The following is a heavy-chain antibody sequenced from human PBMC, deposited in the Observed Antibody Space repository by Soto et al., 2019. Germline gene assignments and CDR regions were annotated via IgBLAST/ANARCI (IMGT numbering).Heavy chain of an antibody. Sequence: SVKVSCKASGGTFSSYAISWVRQAPGQGLEWMGGIIPIFGTANYAQKFQGRVTITADESTSTAYMELSSLRSEDTAVYYCARDRGYNILTGSLAKISAFDIWGQGTMVTVSS. J-gene: IGHJ3*02. CDR3: ARDRGYNILTGSLAKISAFDI. V-gene: IGHV1-69*13. D-gene: IGHD3-9*01. CDR1: GGTFSSYA. CDR2: IIPIFGTA.